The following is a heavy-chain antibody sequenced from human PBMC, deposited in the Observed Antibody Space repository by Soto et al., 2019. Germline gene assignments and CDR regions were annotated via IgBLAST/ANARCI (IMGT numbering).Heavy chain of an antibody. D-gene: IGHD6-6*01. CDR3: ARYTTCSSGEGLDY. Sequence: QVQLVESGGGVVQPGRSLRLSCAASGFTFSSHGMHWVRQAPGKGLEWVAVIWYDGSKKYYADSVKGRFTISRDNSKNTLYLQMDGVRAEDTAVYYCARYTTCSSGEGLDYWGQGTLVTVSS. CDR2: IWYDGSKK. J-gene: IGHJ4*02. V-gene: IGHV3-33*01. CDR1: GFTFSSHG.